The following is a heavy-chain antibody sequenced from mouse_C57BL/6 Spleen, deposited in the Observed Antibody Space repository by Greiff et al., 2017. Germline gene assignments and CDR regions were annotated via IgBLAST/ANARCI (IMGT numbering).Heavy chain of an antibody. V-gene: IGHV3-6*01. CDR3: AGGGKYGYNYAMDY. Sequence: VQLQQSGPGLVKPSPSLSLTCSATGYSITSGYHWNWIRQPPGNKLEWMGHISYDGSNNYNPSLKNRTTITRDTSKNTFFLKLNSVTTEDTAAYYWAGGGKYGYNYAMDYWGQGTSVTVSS. CDR2: ISYDGSN. CDR1: GYSITSGYH. J-gene: IGHJ4*01. D-gene: IGHD2-2*01.